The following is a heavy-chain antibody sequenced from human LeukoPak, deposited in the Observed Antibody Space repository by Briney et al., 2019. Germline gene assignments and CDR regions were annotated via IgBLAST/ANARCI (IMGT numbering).Heavy chain of an antibody. CDR2: ISSAGSDM. CDR1: GFTFNDYE. D-gene: IGHD6-6*01. Sequence: PGGSLRLSCAASGFTFNDYEMNWVRQATGTGLEWISYISSAGSDMYYADFVKGRFPVSRDNAKNSLFLQMNSLRAEDTAVYYCARDTPKFSSSADYWGQGTLVTVSS. J-gene: IGHJ4*02. V-gene: IGHV3-48*03. CDR3: ARDTPKFSSSADY.